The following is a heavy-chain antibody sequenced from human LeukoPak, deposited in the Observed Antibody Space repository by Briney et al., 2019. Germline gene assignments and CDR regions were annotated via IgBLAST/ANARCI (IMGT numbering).Heavy chain of an antibody. V-gene: IGHV3-48*02. CDR2: ISSSSNTK. D-gene: IGHD6-6*01. CDR3: ARLYSSSSGLRASDY. CDR1: GFTFGTYS. J-gene: IGHJ4*02. Sequence: GGSLRLSCAASGFTFGTYSMNWVRQAPGKGLEWVSYISSSSNTKYYADSVKGRFTISRDNAKNSLYLQMNSLRDEDTAVYYCARLYSSSSGLRASDYWGQGTLVTVSS.